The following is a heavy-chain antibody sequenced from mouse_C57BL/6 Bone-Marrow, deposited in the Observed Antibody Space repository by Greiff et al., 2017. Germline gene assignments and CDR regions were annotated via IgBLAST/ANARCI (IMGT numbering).Heavy chain of an antibody. CDR2: IYPGGGYT. CDR1: GYTFTNYW. V-gene: IGHV1-63*01. CDR3: ARGIYYDYDDYARDY. J-gene: IGHJ4*01. D-gene: IGHD2-4*01. Sequence: QVQLQQSGAELVRPGTSVKMSCKASGYTFTNYWIGWAKQRPGHGLEWIGDIYPGGGYTNYNEKFKGKATLTADNSSSTAYMQFSSLTSEDSAIYYCARGIYYDYDDYARDYWGQGTSVTVSS.